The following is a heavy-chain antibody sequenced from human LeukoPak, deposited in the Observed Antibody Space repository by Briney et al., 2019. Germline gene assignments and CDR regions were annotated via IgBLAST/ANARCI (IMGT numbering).Heavy chain of an antibody. CDR2: IYSSGST. Sequence: PSETLSLTCTVSGGSISSSSYYWGWIRQPPGKGLEWIGSIYSSGSTYYNASLQSRVTISIETSKSQISLRLNSVTAADTAMYYCAKSGGYGLIDYWGQGTLVTVS. CDR1: GGSISSSSYY. J-gene: IGHJ4*02. CDR3: AKSGGYGLIDY. V-gene: IGHV4-39*01. D-gene: IGHD1-26*01.